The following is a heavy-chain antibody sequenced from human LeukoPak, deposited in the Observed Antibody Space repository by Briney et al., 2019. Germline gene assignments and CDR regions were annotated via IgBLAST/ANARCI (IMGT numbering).Heavy chain of an antibody. CDR3: ARGLISSSWRNNWFDP. Sequence: SETLSLTCTVSGYSISSGYYWGWIRQPPGKGLEWIGSIFHSGSTYYNPSLKSRVTISVDTSKNQFSLKLSSVTAADTAVYYCARGLISSSWRNNWFDPWGQGILVTVSS. CDR2: IFHSGST. V-gene: IGHV4-38-2*02. CDR1: GYSISSGYY. D-gene: IGHD6-13*01. J-gene: IGHJ5*02.